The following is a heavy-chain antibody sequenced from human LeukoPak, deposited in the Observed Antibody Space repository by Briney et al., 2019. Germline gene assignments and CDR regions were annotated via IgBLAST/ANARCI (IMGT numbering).Heavy chain of an antibody. CDR2: ISYDGSNK. CDR3: ARKVLGPYCSSTSCYAGDAFDI. V-gene: IGHV3-30-3*01. Sequence: GGSLRLSCAASGFTFSSYAMHWVRQAPGKGLEWVAVISYDGSNKYYADSVKGRFTISRDNSKNTLYLQMNSLRAEDTAVYYCARKVLGPYCSSTSCYAGDAFDIWGQGTMVTVSS. D-gene: IGHD2-2*01. CDR1: GFTFSSYA. J-gene: IGHJ3*02.